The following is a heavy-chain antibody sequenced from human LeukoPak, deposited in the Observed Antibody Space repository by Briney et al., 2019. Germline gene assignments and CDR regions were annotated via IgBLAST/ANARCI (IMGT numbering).Heavy chain of an antibody. D-gene: IGHD4-17*01. J-gene: IGHJ4*02. V-gene: IGHV3-30*18. CDR1: GFTFSSYG. CDR2: ISYDGSNK. CDR3: AKDMDGYGAKDY. Sequence: AGRSLRLSCAASGFTFSSYGMHWVRQAPGKGLEWVAVISYDGSNKYYADSVKGRFTISRDNSKNTLYLQMSSLRAEDTAVYYCAKDMDGYGAKDYWGQGTLVTVSS.